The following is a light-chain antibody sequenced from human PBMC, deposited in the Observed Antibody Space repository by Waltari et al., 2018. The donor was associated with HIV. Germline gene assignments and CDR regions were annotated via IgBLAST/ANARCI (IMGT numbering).Light chain of an antibody. Sequence: QPVVTQSPSAAASLGASVKLTCTLSSGHSDYAIAWHQQHPQKGPRYLMRLNNDGSHYKGDGIPDRFSGSSSGAERYLIIASLQSGDEADYYCQTWDTDIIIFGGGTKLTVL. J-gene: IGLJ2*01. CDR2: LNNDGSH. CDR1: SGHSDYA. CDR3: QTWDTDIII. V-gene: IGLV4-69*01.